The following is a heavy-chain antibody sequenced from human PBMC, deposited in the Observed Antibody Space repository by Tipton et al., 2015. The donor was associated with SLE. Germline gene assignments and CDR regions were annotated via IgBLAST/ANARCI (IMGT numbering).Heavy chain of an antibody. CDR1: GGSIGSYS. CDR2: FFYSGST. CDR3: ARHHSGWKELYYFDS. J-gene: IGHJ4*02. Sequence: TLSLTCTVPGGSIGSYSWSWIRQPPGKGLEWLGCFFYSGSTNYNPSLKSRVTLSRDTSKNQFSLSLSSVTAADTAVYYCARHHSGWKELYYFDSWGQGTLVTVSS. D-gene: IGHD6-19*01. V-gene: IGHV4-59*08.